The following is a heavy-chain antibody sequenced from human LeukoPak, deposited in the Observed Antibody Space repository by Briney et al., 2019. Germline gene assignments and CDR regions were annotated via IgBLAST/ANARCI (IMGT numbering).Heavy chain of an antibody. CDR2: IYYSGST. D-gene: IGHD4-17*01. Sequence: PSETLSLTCTVSGGSISSYYWSWIRQLPGKGLEWIGYIYYSGSTNYNPSLKSRVTISVDTSKNQFSLKLSSVTAADTAVYYCARLTDYGDFFFDYWGQGTLVTVSS. J-gene: IGHJ4*02. CDR1: GGSISSYY. V-gene: IGHV4-59*08. CDR3: ARLTDYGDFFFDY.